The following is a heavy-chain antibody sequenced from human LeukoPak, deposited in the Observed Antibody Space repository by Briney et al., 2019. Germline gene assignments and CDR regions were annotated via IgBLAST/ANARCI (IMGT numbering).Heavy chain of an antibody. CDR2: ISSSGSTI. V-gene: IGHV3-48*03. D-gene: IGHD6-13*01. J-gene: IGHJ4*02. CDR3: ARQRYSSSWYYFDY. CDR1: GFTFSSYE. Sequence: GGSLRLSCAASGFTFSSYEMNWVRQAPGKGLEWVPYISSSGSTIYYADSVKGRFTISRDNAKNSLYLQMNSLRAEDTAVYYCARQRYSSSWYYFDYWGQGTLVTVSS.